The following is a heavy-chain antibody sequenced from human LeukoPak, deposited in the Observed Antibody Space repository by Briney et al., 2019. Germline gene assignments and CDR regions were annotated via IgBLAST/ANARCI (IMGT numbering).Heavy chain of an antibody. V-gene: IGHV4-59*08. Sequence: SETLSLTCTVSGGSISSYYWSWIRQPPGKGLEWIGYIYYSGSTNYNPSLKSRVTISVDTPKNQFSLKLSSVTAADTAVYYCARHSGWYENGMDVWGQGTTVTVSS. D-gene: IGHD6-19*01. CDR2: IYYSGST. CDR3: ARHSGWYENGMDV. J-gene: IGHJ6*02. CDR1: GGSISSYY.